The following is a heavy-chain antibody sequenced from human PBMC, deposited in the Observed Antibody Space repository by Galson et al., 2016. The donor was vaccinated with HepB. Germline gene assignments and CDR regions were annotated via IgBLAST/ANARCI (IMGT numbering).Heavy chain of an antibody. CDR2: ITSGGTT. CDR3: AKAVGGSSVSLPDY. D-gene: IGHD1-26*01. V-gene: IGHV3-23*01. J-gene: IGHJ4*02. Sequence: SLRLSCAASGFSFSSYAMSWVRQAPGKGLEWVSGITSGGTTYYADSVKGRFTISRENSYNTLYLQMKSLRPDDTAVYYCAKAVGGSSVSLPDYWGQGALVTVSS. CDR1: GFSFSSYA.